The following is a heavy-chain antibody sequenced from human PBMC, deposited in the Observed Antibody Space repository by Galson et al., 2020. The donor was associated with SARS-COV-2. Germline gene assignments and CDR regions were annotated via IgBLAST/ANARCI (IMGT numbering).Heavy chain of an antibody. D-gene: IGHD3-10*01. Sequence: SETLSLTCTVSGYSISSGYYWCWIRQPPGKGLEWIGSIYHSGSTYYNPSLKSRVTISVDTSKNQFSLKLSSVTAADTAVYYCARSGSGSYYTIDYWGQGTLVTVSS. CDR3: ARSGSGSYYTIDY. J-gene: IGHJ4*02. CDR2: IYHSGST. CDR1: GYSISSGYY. V-gene: IGHV4-38-2*02.